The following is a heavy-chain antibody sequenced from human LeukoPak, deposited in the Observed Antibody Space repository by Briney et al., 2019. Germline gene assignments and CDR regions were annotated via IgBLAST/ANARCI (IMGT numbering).Heavy chain of an antibody. Sequence: PGGSLRLSCAASGFIFIRYWMSWIRQAPGKGLEWVANINQDGSENYYVDSVKGRFTISRDNVKNSLYLQMNSLRAEDTAVYYCARAYARIAVVGRFDPWGQGTVVTVSS. CDR2: INQDGSEN. J-gene: IGHJ5*02. D-gene: IGHD6-19*01. CDR3: ARAYARIAVVGRFDP. CDR1: GFIFIRYW. V-gene: IGHV3-7*01.